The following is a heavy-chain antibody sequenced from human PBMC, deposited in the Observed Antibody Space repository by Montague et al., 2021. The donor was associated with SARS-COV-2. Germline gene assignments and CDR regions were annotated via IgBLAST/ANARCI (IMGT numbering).Heavy chain of an antibody. D-gene: IGHD4/OR15-4a*01. V-gene: IGHV4-4*02. CDR3: ARGGYGGWTGYYFDY. CDR2: IHHSGST. CDR1: GGSISSSNW. J-gene: IGHJ4*02. Sequence: SETLSLTCAVSGGSISSSNWWSWVRQPPGKGLEWIGEIHHSGSTNYNPPLKSRVTMSVDRSKNHFSLRLSSVTAADTAMYYCARGGYGGWTGYYFDYWGQGTLVTVSS.